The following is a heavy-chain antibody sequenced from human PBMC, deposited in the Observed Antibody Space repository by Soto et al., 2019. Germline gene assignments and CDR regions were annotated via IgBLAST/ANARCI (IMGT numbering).Heavy chain of an antibody. Sequence: SVKVSCKASGGTFSSYAISWVRQAPGQGLEWMGGIIPIFGTANYAQKFQGRVTITADKSTSTAYMELSSLRSEDTAVYYCAGDYYGSGEIYYYYGMDVWGQGTTVTVSS. D-gene: IGHD3-10*01. CDR3: AGDYYGSGEIYYYYGMDV. J-gene: IGHJ6*02. CDR1: GGTFSSYA. V-gene: IGHV1-69*06. CDR2: IIPIFGTA.